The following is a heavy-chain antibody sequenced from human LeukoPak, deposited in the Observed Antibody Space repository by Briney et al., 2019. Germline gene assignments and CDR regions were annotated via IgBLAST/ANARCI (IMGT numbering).Heavy chain of an antibody. CDR2: ISYDGSNK. D-gene: IGHD3-3*01. Sequence: HPGGSLRLSCAASGFTFSSYAMHWVRQAPGKGLEWVAVISYDGSNKYYADSVKGRFTISRDNSKTTLYLQMNSLRAEDTAVYYCARDLKPNYDFWSGSAYNWFDPWGEGTLVTVSS. CDR1: GFTFSSYA. J-gene: IGHJ5*02. V-gene: IGHV3-30*01. CDR3: ARDLKPNYDFWSGSAYNWFDP.